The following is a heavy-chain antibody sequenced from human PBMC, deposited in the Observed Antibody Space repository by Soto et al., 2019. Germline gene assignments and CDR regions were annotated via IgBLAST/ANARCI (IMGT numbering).Heavy chain of an antibody. J-gene: IGHJ3*01. CDR2: IHSDGSST. CDR1: GFTFSYYW. CDR3: ARGDRGAFDL. Sequence: EVQLVESGGGLVQPGESLRLSCAASGFTFSYYWMHWVRQAPGKGLVWVSRIHSDGSSTTYADTAKGRFSISRDNARNTVYLQMNSLRAEDTVVYYCARGDRGAFDLWGQGTVLTVSS. V-gene: IGHV3-74*01. D-gene: IGHD1-26*01.